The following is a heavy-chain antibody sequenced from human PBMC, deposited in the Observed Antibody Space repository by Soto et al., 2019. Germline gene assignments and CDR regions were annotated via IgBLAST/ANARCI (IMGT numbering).Heavy chain of an antibody. V-gene: IGHV3-30*18. CDR1: GFTFSSYG. J-gene: IGHJ4*02. Sequence: QVQLVESGGGVVQPGRSLRLSCAASGFTFSSYGMHWVRQAPGKGLEWVAVISYDGSNKYYADSVKGRFTISRDNSKNTLYLPMNSLRAEDTAVYYCAKDLVDYGDYAWQVDYWGQGTLVTVSS. D-gene: IGHD4-17*01. CDR3: AKDLVDYGDYAWQVDY. CDR2: ISYDGSNK.